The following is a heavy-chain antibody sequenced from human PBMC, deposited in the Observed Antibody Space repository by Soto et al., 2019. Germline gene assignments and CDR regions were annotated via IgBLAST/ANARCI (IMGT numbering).Heavy chain of an antibody. CDR1: GESVGRGTNY. V-gene: IGHV4-61*01. CDR3: ARDRRGRAAGVSYYYGMEV. Sequence: QVQLQESGPGLMKPSGTLSLICSVSGESVGRGTNYWSWVRQAPGRGLEWIGYIFDAATTNYNPSFESRVSISLDAAKNQGSLKLTSVTAADTAIYYCARDRRGRAAGVSYYYGMEVWCQGTSVTVSS. CDR2: IFDAATT. D-gene: IGHD6-13*01. J-gene: IGHJ6*02.